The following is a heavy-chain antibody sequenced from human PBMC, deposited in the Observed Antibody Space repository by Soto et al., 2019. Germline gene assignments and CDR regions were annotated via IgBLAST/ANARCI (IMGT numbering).Heavy chain of an antibody. Sequence: EVQLVESGGGLVQPGRSLRLSCAASGFTYDDYALHWVRQAPGKGLEWVSGISWNSGRTGYADSVKGRFTISRDDAKNSLYLQMNSLRTEDTALYFCAKVYWNYGSGLDVWGQGTTVIVSS. J-gene: IGHJ6*02. D-gene: IGHD1-7*01. CDR2: ISWNSGRT. CDR3: AKVYWNYGSGLDV. CDR1: GFTYDDYA. V-gene: IGHV3-9*01.